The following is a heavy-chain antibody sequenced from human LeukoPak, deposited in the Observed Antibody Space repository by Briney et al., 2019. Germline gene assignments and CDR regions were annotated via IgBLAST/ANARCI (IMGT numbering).Heavy chain of an antibody. CDR2: IIPIFGTA. CDR1: GGTFSSYA. CDR3: ARGHCSSTRCYEGLDWFDP. J-gene: IGHJ5*02. D-gene: IGHD2-2*01. Sequence: ASVKVSCKASGGTFSSYAISWVRQAPGQGLEWMGGIIPIFGTANYAQKFQGRVTITTDESTSTAYMELSSLRSEDTAVYYCARGHCSSTRCYEGLDWFDPWGQGTLVTVSS. V-gene: IGHV1-69*05.